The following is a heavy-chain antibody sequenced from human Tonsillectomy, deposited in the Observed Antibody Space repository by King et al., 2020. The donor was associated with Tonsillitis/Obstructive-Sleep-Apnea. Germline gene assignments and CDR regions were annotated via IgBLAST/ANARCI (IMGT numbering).Heavy chain of an antibody. CDR1: DDSISSYY. Sequence: VQLQESGPGLVKPSETLSLTCTVSDDSISSYYWSWIRQPPGKGLEWIAYIYYSGTTNYNPSLKRRVTISLDTSKNQFSLQLSSVTAADTAVYYCARTSLDYGDYEFTYYMDVWGKGTTVSVSS. J-gene: IGHJ6*03. CDR2: IYYSGTT. D-gene: IGHD4-17*01. V-gene: IGHV4-59*01. CDR3: ARTSLDYGDYEFTYYMDV.